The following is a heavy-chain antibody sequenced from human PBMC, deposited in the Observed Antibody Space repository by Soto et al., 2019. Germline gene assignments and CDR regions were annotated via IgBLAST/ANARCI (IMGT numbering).Heavy chain of an antibody. D-gene: IGHD5-18*01. CDR3: GREGIQLRSEDYYCGMDV. V-gene: IGHV1-69*04. J-gene: IGHJ6*02. CDR2: IIPILGIA. Sequence: SVKVSCKASGGTFSSYAISWVRQAPGQGLEWMGRIIPILGIANYAQKFQGRVTITADKSTSTAYMELSSLRSEDTAVYYCGREGIQLRSEDYYCGMDVWGQGTTVTVSS. CDR1: GGTFSSYA.